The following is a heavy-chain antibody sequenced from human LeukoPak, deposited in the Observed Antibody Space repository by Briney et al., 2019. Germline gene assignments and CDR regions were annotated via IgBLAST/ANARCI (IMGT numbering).Heavy chain of an antibody. D-gene: IGHD6-13*01. J-gene: IGHJ5*02. CDR1: GGSISSGSYY. CDR3: ARVQVGAAAAPGWFGP. V-gene: IGHV4-61*02. CDR2: IYTSGST. Sequence: SETLSLTCTVSGGSISSGSYYWSWIRQPAGKGLEWIGRIYTSGSTNYNPSLKSRVTISVDTSKNQFSLKLSSVTAADTAVYYCARVQVGAAAAPGWFGPWGQGTLVTVSS.